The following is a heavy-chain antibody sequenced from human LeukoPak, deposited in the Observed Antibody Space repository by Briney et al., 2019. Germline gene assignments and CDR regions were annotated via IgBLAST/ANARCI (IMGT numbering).Heavy chain of an antibody. V-gene: IGHV3-21*01. CDR1: GFTFSSYS. CDR2: ISSSSIYI. J-gene: IGHJ3*02. CDR3: ARARALDI. Sequence: GGSLRLSCAASGFTFSSYSMNWVRQAPGKGLEWVSSISSSSIYIYYADSLKGRFTISRDNAKNSLYLQMNSLRAEDTAVYYCARARALDIWGQGTMVTVSS.